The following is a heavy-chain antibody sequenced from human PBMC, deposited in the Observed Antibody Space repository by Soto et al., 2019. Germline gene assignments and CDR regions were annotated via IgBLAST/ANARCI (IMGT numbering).Heavy chain of an antibody. CDR3: ARDVGSDKTTVVKDDAFDT. J-gene: IGHJ3*02. V-gene: IGHV4-30-4*01. CDR1: GGSISSGDYY. D-gene: IGHD4-17*01. CDR2: IYYSGST. Sequence: PSENLAITCTVSGGSISSGDYYWSWIRHPPGKGLEWIGYIYYSGSTYYNPSLKSRVTISVDTSKNQFSLKLSSVTAADTAVYYCARDVGSDKTTVVKDDAFDTWGQGTMV.